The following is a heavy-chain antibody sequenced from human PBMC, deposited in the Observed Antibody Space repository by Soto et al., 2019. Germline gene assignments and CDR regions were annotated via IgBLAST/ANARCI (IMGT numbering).Heavy chain of an antibody. CDR3: SRVEYVTSSPIG. CDR1: GFTFSGSA. Sequence: PGGSLRLSCAASGFTFSGSAIHWVRQASGKWLEWVARIRTKSNGYATTYAASVKGRFTISRDDSKNMAYPQMNGLKTEDTAMYYCSRVEYVTSSPIGWGQGTLVNVSS. J-gene: IGHJ4*02. CDR2: IRTKSNGYAT. D-gene: IGHD6-6*01. V-gene: IGHV3-73*01.